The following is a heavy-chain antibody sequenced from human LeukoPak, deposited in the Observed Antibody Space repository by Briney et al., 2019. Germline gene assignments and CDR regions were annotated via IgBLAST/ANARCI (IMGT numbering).Heavy chain of an antibody. Sequence: GGSLRLSCAASGFTFSRYGMHWVRQAPGKGLEWVAVIWYDGSNKYYADSVKGRFTISRDNSKNTLYLQMNSLRAEDTAVYYCARDAAAMVIRDYFDYWGQGTLVTVSS. CDR3: ARDAAAMVIRDYFDY. CDR2: IWYDGSNK. D-gene: IGHD5-18*01. V-gene: IGHV3-33*01. J-gene: IGHJ4*02. CDR1: GFTFSRYG.